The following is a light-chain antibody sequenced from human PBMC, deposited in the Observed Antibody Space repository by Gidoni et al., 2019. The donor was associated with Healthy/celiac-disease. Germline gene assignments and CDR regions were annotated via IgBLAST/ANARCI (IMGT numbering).Light chain of an antibody. Sequence: DIQMTQSPSSLSASVGDRVTITCRASQGISNYLDWYQQKPGKVPKLLIYAASTVQSGVPSRFSGSGSGTDFTPTISSLQPEDVATYYCQKYNSALTFGQGTRLEIK. V-gene: IGKV1-27*01. J-gene: IGKJ5*01. CDR1: QGISNY. CDR3: QKYNSALT. CDR2: AAS.